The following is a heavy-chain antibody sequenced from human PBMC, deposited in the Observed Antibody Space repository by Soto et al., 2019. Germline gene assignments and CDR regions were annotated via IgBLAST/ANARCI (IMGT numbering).Heavy chain of an antibody. Sequence: EVQLLESGGGLVQPGGSLRLSCAASGFTFSSYAMSWVRQAPGKGLEWVSAISGSGGSTYYADSVKGRFTISRDNSKNTLYLQMNSLRAEDTAVYYCAKDRGLALRFLEWLLNGFDYWGQGTLVTVSS. J-gene: IGHJ4*02. CDR2: ISGSGGST. CDR3: AKDRGLALRFLEWLLNGFDY. V-gene: IGHV3-23*01. D-gene: IGHD3-3*01. CDR1: GFTFSSYA.